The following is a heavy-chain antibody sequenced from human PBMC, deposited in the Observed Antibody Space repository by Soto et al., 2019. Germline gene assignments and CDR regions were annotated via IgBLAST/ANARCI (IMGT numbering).Heavy chain of an antibody. CDR1: GDSMRSESYY. D-gene: IGHD3-3*01. Sequence: KPSETLSLTCTVSGDSMRSESYYWGWIRQSPGKGLEWIGSMYYSGATYYGPSLKSRVTISVDAPKNQFSLKLNSVTAADTAVYYCASAPVIFGVITIYYFDSWGQGTLVTVSS. J-gene: IGHJ4*02. V-gene: IGHV4-39*01. CDR2: MYYSGAT. CDR3: ASAPVIFGVITIYYFDS.